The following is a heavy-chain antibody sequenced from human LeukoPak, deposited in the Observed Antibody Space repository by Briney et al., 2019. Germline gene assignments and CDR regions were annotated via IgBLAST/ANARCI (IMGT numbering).Heavy chain of an antibody. J-gene: IGHJ4*02. Sequence: SVKVSCKASGGTFSSYAISWVRQAPGQGLEWMGGIIPIFGTANYAQKFQGRVTITTDESTSTAYMELSSLRSEDTAVYYCASYIVRGAQPYYFDYWGQGTLVTVSS. CDR2: IIPIFGTA. V-gene: IGHV1-69*05. CDR1: GGTFSSYA. CDR3: ASYIVRGAQPYYFDY. D-gene: IGHD3-10*01.